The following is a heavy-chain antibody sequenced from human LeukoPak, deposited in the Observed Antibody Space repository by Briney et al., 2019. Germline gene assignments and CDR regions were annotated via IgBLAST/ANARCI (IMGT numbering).Heavy chain of an antibody. V-gene: IGHV4-34*01. CDR1: GGSFGGYY. D-gene: IGHD6-13*01. J-gene: IGHJ4*02. Sequence: SETLSLTCAVYGGSFGGYYWSWIRQPPGKGLEWIGEINHSGSTNYNPSLKSRVTISVDTSKNQFSLKLSSVTAADTAVYYCARALRGAAAGNYYFDSWGQGTLVTVSS. CDR2: INHSGST. CDR3: ARALRGAAAGNYYFDS.